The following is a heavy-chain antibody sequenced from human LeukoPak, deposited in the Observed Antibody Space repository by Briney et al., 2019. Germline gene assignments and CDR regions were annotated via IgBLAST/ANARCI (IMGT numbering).Heavy chain of an antibody. CDR2: FYYCGST. CDR3: ARGYSSSWSPYFDY. CDR1: GGSISSGDYY. V-gene: IGHV4-30-4*08. J-gene: IGHJ4*02. D-gene: IGHD6-13*01. Sequence: SETLSLTCTLSGGSISSGDYYWSWIRQPPVKGLEWIWYFYYCGSTYYNPSLKSRVTISVDTSKNQFSLKLSSVTAADTAVYYCARGYSSSWSPYFDYWGQGTLVSVSS.